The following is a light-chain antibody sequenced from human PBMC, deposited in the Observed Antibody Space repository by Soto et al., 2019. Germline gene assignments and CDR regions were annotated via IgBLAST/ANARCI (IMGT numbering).Light chain of an antibody. CDR1: QSIGKH. CDR2: GAS. J-gene: IGKJ5*01. V-gene: IGKV1-39*01. CDR3: QQSYSSPTT. Sequence: HFTQSTTFLSASIGHRVTITCWASQSIGKHLDWYQQKPGKAPKFLIYGASTLQNGVPSRFTGSGSGTDFTLTVNSLQPEEFATYYCQQSYSSPTTFGQGTRLAIK.